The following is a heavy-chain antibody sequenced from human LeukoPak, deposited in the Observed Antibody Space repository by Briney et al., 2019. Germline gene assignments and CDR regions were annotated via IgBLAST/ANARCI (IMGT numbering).Heavy chain of an antibody. CDR2: IKQDGSVE. CDR3: ARWAGVTDY. CDR1: GFTFENYW. D-gene: IGHD5-18*01. Sequence: PGGSLRLSCAASGFTFENYWMSWVCQAPGKGPEWVAHIKQDGSVEHYLDSVKGRFTISRDNAKSSVILQMTSLRAEDTAVYYCARWAGVTDYWGQGTLVTVSS. J-gene: IGHJ4*02. V-gene: IGHV3-7*01.